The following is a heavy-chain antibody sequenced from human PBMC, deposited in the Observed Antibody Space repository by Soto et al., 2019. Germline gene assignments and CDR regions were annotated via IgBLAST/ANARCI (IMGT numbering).Heavy chain of an antibody. V-gene: IGHV5-10-1*01. CDR2: IDPSDSQT. J-gene: IGHJ4*02. D-gene: IGHD1-1*01. Sequence: GESLKISCKGSGYSFAGYWITWVRQKPGKGLEWMGRIDPSDSQTYYSPSFRGHVTISATKSITTVFLQWSSLRASDTAMYYCARKNICSCTSPNFQYYFDSWGQGTPVTVSS. CDR3: ARKNICSCTSPNFQYYFDS. CDR1: GYSFAGYW.